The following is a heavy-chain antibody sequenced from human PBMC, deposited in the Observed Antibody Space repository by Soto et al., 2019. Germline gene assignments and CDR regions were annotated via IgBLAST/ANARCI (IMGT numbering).Heavy chain of an antibody. CDR3: TKDRRAGGNSAFYFDF. Sequence: GGSLRLSCAASGFKFSNYAMSWVRQAPGKGLEWVSLISATGGGTYYADSVKGRFTISRDNSHNTLYLQVHSLTAEDTAVYYCTKDRRAGGNSAFYFDFWGQGAQVTVSS. J-gene: IGHJ4*02. D-gene: IGHD3-16*01. V-gene: IGHV3-23*01. CDR2: ISATGGGT. CDR1: GFKFSNYA.